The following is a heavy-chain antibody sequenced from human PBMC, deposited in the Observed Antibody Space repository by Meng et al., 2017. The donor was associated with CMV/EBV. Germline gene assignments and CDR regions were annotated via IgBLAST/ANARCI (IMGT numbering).Heavy chain of an antibody. CDR1: GFTFSAYY. J-gene: IGHJ3*02. D-gene: IGHD3-3*01. Sequence: GGSLRLSCAASGFTFSAYYMSWIRQAPGKGLEWVANIKQDGSEKYYVDSVKGRFTISRDNAKNSLYLQMNSLRAEDTAVYYCARGNNYDFWSGDAFDIWGQGTMVTVSS. CDR3: ARGNNYDFWSGDAFDI. V-gene: IGHV3-7*01. CDR2: IKQDGSEK.